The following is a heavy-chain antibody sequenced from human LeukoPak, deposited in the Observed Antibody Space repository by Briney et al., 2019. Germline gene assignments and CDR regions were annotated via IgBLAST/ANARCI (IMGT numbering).Heavy chain of an antibody. Sequence: PSQTLSLTCTVSGGSISSGDYYWSWIRQPAGKGLEWIGRMYSSGSTNYNPSLKSRVTISVDTSKNEFSLKMSSVTAADTAVYYCASYFGSYYSVDAFDIWGQGTMVTVSS. CDR2: MYSSGST. J-gene: IGHJ3*02. D-gene: IGHD1-26*01. CDR3: ASYFGSYYSVDAFDI. CDR1: GGSISSGDYY. V-gene: IGHV4-61*02.